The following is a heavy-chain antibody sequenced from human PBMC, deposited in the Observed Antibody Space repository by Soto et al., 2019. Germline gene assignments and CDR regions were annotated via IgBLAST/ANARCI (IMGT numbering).Heavy chain of an antibody. CDR2: ISAYNGNT. Sequence: GASVKVSCKASGYTFTSYGISWVRQAPGQGLEWMGWISAYNGNTNYAQKLQGRVTMTTDTSTSTAYMELRSLRSDDTAVYYCARDIVVVVAASRWFDPWGQGTLVTVSS. CDR3: ARDIVVVVAASRWFDP. V-gene: IGHV1-18*01. J-gene: IGHJ5*02. D-gene: IGHD2-15*01. CDR1: GYTFTSYG.